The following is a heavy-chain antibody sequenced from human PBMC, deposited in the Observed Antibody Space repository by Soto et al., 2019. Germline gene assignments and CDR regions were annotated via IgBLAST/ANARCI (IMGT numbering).Heavy chain of an antibody. D-gene: IGHD3-22*01. Sequence: SQTLSLTGDISGDSVSINSAAWNWNRKSPSRGLEWLGRTYYRSKWYNDYAVSVKSRITINPDTSKNQFSLQLNSVTPEDTAVYYCARDEGSKNYYDSSGYFYYYGMDVWGQGTTVTVSS. V-gene: IGHV6-1*01. J-gene: IGHJ6*02. CDR1: GDSVSINSAA. CDR3: ARDEGSKNYYDSSGYFYYYGMDV. CDR2: TYYRSKWYN.